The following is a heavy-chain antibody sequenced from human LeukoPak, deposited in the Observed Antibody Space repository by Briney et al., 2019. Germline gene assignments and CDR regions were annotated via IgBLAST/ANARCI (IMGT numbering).Heavy chain of an antibody. CDR3: ATLLEWLPYYYYGMDV. V-gene: IGHV1-69*04. J-gene: IGHJ6*02. CDR2: IIPILGIA. CDR1: GGTFSSYA. Sequence: ASVKVSCKASGGTFSSYAISWVRQAPGQGLEWMGRIIPILGIANYAQKFQGRVTITADKSTSTAYMELSSLRSEDTAVYYCATLLEWLPYYYYGMDVWGQGTTVTVSS. D-gene: IGHD3-3*01.